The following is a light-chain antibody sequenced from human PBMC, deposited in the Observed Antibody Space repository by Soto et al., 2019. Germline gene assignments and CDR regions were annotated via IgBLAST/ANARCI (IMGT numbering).Light chain of an antibody. J-gene: IGKJ3*01. V-gene: IGKV1-13*02. CDR3: QQFTSF. CDR1: QGISSA. CDR2: DAS. Sequence: AIQLTQSPSSLSASVGDRVTITCRASQGISSALAWYQQKPGKAPKLLIYDASSLESGVPSRFSGSGSGTDFTLTISSLQPEDFATYYCQQFTSFFGPGTKVDIK.